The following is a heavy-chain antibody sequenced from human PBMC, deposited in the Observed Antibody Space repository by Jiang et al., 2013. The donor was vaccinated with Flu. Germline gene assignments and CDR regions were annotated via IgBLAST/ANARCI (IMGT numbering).Heavy chain of an antibody. D-gene: IGHD1-1*01. CDR1: GDSISNNVVA. J-gene: IGHJ4*02. CDR2: TRYISRWLT. CDR3: VRDYNWAFDS. Sequence: QTLSLTCVISGDSISNNVVAWNWVRQSPSRGLQWLGKTRYISRWLTEYSVSMQGRITITPDASKNQFSLQLDSATPEDTAIYYCVRDYNWAFDSWGQGTLVTVSS. V-gene: IGHV6-1*01.